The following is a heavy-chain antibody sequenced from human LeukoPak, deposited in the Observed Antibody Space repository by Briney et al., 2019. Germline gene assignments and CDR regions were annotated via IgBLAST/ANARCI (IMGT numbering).Heavy chain of an antibody. CDR3: ARMVRYYFDY. V-gene: IGHV3-53*01. CDR1: GFNVSNNY. CDR2: IHSDGST. Sequence: GGSLRLSCVVPGFNVSNNYMSWVRQAPGKGLEWVSIIHSDGSTYYADSVKGRFTISRDNSKNTVYLQMNSLRAEGTAVYYCARMVRYYFDYWGQGTLVAVSS. D-gene: IGHD5-18*01. J-gene: IGHJ4*02.